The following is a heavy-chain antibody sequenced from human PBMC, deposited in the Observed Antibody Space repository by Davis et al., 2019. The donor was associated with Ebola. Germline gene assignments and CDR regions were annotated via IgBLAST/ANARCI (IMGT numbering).Heavy chain of an antibody. V-gene: IGHV3-33*08. CDR1: GFTFSSYG. CDR3: AKGRDGITGAN. D-gene: IGHD1-20*01. J-gene: IGHJ4*02. CDR2: IWYDGSNK. Sequence: PGGSLRLSCAASGFTFSSYGMHWVRQAPGKGLEWVAVIWYDGSNKYYADSVKGRFTISRDNSKNTLYLQMNSLRAEDTAVYYCAKGRDGITGANWGQGTLVTVSS.